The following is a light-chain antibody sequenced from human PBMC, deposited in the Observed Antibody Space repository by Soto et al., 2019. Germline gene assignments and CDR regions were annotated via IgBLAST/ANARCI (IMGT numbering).Light chain of an antibody. J-gene: IGLJ1*01. CDR3: SSFSSAIAFV. CDR1: SNDIGAYNY. CDR2: EVT. Sequence: QSALTQPASVSGSPGQSITISCTGTSNDIGAYNYVSWYQQHPGKAPKLMIYEVTNRPSGISNRFSGSRSGNTASLSISGLQAEDEADYYCSSFSSAIAFVFGTGTKLTVL. V-gene: IGLV2-14*01.